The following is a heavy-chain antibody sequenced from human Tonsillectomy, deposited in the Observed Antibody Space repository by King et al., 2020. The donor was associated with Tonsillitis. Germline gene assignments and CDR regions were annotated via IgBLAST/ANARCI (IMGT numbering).Heavy chain of an antibody. J-gene: IGHJ4*02. CDR2: IRSKTYGGTP. Sequence: VQLVESGGGLVPPGRSLRLSCTASGFSFGDYAINWFRQAPGKGLEWVGFIRSKTYGGTPEYAASVKGRFTISRDDSKNIAYLQMNSLKPEDTGVYYCTRGRRDWGQGTLVTVSS. V-gene: IGHV3-49*03. CDR1: GFSFGDYA. CDR3: TRGRRD.